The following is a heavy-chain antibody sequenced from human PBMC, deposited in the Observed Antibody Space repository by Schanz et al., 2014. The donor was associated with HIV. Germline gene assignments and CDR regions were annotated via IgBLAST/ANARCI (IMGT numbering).Heavy chain of an antibody. CDR2: ISATGAYI. Sequence: EVQLAESGGGLVKPGGSLRLSCAGSGFTFSDYSMTWVLQAPGKGLEWVAFISATGAYIYYADSVKGRFTISRDNAQKSLFLQMNSLRDEDTAIYFCARDSVDAVVTSTDYYNGIDVWGQGTTVTVSS. J-gene: IGHJ6*02. CDR3: ARDSVDAVVTSTDYYNGIDV. V-gene: IGHV3-21*04. CDR1: GFTFSDYS. D-gene: IGHD2-21*02.